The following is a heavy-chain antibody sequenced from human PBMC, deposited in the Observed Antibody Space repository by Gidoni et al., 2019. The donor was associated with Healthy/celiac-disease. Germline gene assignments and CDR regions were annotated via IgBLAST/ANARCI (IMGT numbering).Heavy chain of an antibody. Sequence: QVQLVESGGGVVQPGRSLRLSCAASGFPFSSDGRHWVGQAPGKGLWWVAVIWYDGSNKYYADSVKGRFTISRDNSKNTLYLQMNSLRAEDTAVYYCARDLKLLWFGEGDYGMDVWGQGTTVTVSS. D-gene: IGHD3-10*01. V-gene: IGHV3-33*01. CDR3: ARDLKLLWFGEGDYGMDV. CDR1: GFPFSSDG. J-gene: IGHJ6*02. CDR2: IWYDGSNK.